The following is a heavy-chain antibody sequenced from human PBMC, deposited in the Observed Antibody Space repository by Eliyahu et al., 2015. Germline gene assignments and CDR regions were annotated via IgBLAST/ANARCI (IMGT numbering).Heavy chain of an antibody. D-gene: IGHD6-6*01. J-gene: IGHJ4*02. CDR2: IYYSGST. V-gene: IGHV4-31*03. CDR1: GGXISSGGYY. Sequence: QVQLQESGPRLVKPSQTLSLTCTVSGGXISSGGYYWSWIRQHPGKGLEWIGYIYYSGSTYYNPSLKSRVTISVDTSKNQFSLKLSSVTAADTAVYYCARGYSSSPGIFDYWGQGTLVTVSS. CDR3: ARGYSSSPGIFDY.